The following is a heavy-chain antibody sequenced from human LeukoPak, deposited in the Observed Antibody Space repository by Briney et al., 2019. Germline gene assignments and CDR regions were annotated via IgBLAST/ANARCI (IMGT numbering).Heavy chain of an antibody. J-gene: IGHJ4*02. CDR1: GFTFSTYA. D-gene: IGHD2-15*01. Sequence: GGSLRLSCAASGFTFSTYAMSWVRQAPGKGLEWVSAISGTGDSTYYVDSVKGRFTISRDNSKNTLYLQMNSLRAEDTAVYYCARDVGHIIDYWGQGALVTVSS. CDR3: ARDVGHIIDY. V-gene: IGHV3-23*01. CDR2: ISGTGDST.